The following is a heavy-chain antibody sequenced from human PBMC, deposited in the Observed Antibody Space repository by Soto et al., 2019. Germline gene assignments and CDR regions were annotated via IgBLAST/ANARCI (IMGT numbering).Heavy chain of an antibody. CDR3: ATLKTYPIFGPYNWFDP. J-gene: IGHJ5*02. D-gene: IGHD3-3*01. Sequence: QVQLQESGPGLVKPSATLSLTCAVSGVSISSNNWWSWVRQPPGKGLEWIGEIYHSGSTNYNPSLKSRVTISVDKSKNQFSLKLSSMPAADTAVYYCATLKTYPIFGPYNWFDPWGQGTLVTVSS. CDR1: GVSISSNNW. CDR2: IYHSGST. V-gene: IGHV4-4*02.